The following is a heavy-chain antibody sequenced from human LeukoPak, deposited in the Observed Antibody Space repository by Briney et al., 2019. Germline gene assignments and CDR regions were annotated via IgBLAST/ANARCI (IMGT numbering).Heavy chain of an antibody. D-gene: IGHD6-13*01. V-gene: IGHV3-74*01. CDR2: ISPTGSTT. CDR1: GFSFSGHW. J-gene: IGHJ4*02. CDR3: ARGPSSNWSGLDF. Sequence: GGSLRLSCAASGFSFSGHWMHWARQLPGKGLVWVSRISPTGSTTSYADSVKGRFTVSRDNAKNTLYLQVNNLRAEDTAVYYCARGPSSNWSGLDFWGQGALLTVSS.